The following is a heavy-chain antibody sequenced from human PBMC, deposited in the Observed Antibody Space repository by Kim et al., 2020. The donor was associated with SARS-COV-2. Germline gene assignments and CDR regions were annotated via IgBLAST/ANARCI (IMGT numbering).Heavy chain of an antibody. CDR2: IASNGGST. D-gene: IGHD6-13*01. CDR1: GFIFSTYP. Sequence: GGSLRLSCSASGFIFSTYPMHWVRQAPGKGLEYVSSIASNGGSTYYADSVKGRFTISRDNSKNTLYLQMSSLRTEDTAIYYCVKRAAATINSHPYFDYWGQGTQVTVSS. CDR3: VKRAAATINSHPYFDY. V-gene: IGHV3-64D*06. J-gene: IGHJ4*02.